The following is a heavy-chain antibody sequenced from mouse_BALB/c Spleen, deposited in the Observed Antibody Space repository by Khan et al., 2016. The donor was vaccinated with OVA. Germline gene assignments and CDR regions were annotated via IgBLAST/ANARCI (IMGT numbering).Heavy chain of an antibody. CDR3: TRGRAY. D-gene: IGHD3-3*01. CDR2: ITYSGST. V-gene: IGHV3-2*02. J-gene: IGHJ3*01. CDR1: GYSITSDYA. Sequence: EVQLQESGPGLVKPSQSLSLTCTVTGYSITSDYAWNWIRRFPGNKLEWMGYITYSGSTSYTPSLQSRFSITRDTSKNQFFLQLNSVTTEATATYYCTRGRAYWGQGTLVTVSA.